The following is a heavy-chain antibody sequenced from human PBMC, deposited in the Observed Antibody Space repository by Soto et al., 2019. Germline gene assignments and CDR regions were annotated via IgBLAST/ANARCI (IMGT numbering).Heavy chain of an antibody. V-gene: IGHV4-31*03. Sequence: SETLSLTCTVSGGSISSGGYYWSWIRQHPGKGLEWIGYIYYSGSTYYNPSLKSRVTISVDTSKNQFSLKLSSVTAADTAVYYCARVTLSHGAFDIWGRGTMVTVSS. CDR3: ARVTLSHGAFDI. J-gene: IGHJ3*02. CDR1: GGSISSGGYY. CDR2: IYYSGST.